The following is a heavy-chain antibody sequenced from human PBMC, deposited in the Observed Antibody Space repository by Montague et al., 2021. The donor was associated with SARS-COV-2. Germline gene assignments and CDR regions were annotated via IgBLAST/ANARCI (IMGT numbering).Heavy chain of an antibody. J-gene: IGHJ4*02. CDR1: GDSDGVEEVR. D-gene: IGHD6-13*01. CDR2: CYYRSEKNY. Sequence: CAISGDSDGVEEVRRRSEEHTSARHSQWVRVCYYRSEKNYDYAVSVKSRMTISPDTSKNQFSLQLSSVTPEDRAVYYCARDPRYSLSWSFDYWGQGTLVTVSS. CDR3: ARDPRYSLSWSFDY. V-gene: IGHV6-1*01.